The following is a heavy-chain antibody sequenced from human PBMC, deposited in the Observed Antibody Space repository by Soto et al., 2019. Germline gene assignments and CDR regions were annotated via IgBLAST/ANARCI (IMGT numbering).Heavy chain of an antibody. CDR3: ASESYGSGSYDGMDV. CDR1: GDSVSSNSAA. Sequence: PSQTLSLTCDISGDSVSSNSAAWNWIRQSPSRGLELLGRTYYRSKWYNDYAVSVKSRITINPDTSKNQFSLQLNSVTPEDTAVYHCASESYGSGSYDGMDVWGQGTTVTVS. D-gene: IGHD3-10*01. V-gene: IGHV6-1*01. CDR2: TYYRSKWYN. J-gene: IGHJ6*02.